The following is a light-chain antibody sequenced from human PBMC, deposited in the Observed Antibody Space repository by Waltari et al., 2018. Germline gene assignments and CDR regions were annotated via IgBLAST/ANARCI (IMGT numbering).Light chain of an antibody. CDR3: QQYRTFHWT. J-gene: IGKJ1*01. Sequence: DITMTHSPSTLSASVGKLLTITCRANQNIKNCLDWYQQKPGKAPSLLISKTSNLQTGVPTRFSGSGSGTEFTLTISSLQPDDFATYHCQQYRTFHWTFGQGTKVEI. V-gene: IGKV1-5*03. CDR2: KTS. CDR1: QNIKNC.